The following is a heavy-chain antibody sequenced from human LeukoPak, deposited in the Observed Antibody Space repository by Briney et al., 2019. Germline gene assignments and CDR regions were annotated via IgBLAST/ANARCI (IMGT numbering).Heavy chain of an antibody. J-gene: IGHJ5*02. CDR2: ISWDGVTT. CDR1: GFTFDDYG. V-gene: IGHV3-43D*03. Sequence: GGSLRLSCAASGFTFDDYGMHWVRQAPGKGLEFVSLISWDGVTTYYADSVKGRFTISRDNSKNSLYLQMNSLRAEDTALYYCAKDKSGSYDHWGQGTLVTVSS. D-gene: IGHD1-26*01. CDR3: AKDKSGSYDH.